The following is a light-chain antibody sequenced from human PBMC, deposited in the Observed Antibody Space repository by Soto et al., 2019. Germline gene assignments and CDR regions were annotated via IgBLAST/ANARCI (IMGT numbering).Light chain of an antibody. V-gene: IGKV1-12*01. J-gene: IGKJ5*01. CDR1: QTSSRW. CDR3: QPANTFPPT. Sequence: IQMTQSPSTLSGSVGDRLPITCRPSQTSSRWLAWYQQKPGKAPKLLIYAASSLQSGVRSRFSGSGSGTHFTLTISSPQPEDFASYYCQPANTFPPTFGQGTRLE. CDR2: AAS.